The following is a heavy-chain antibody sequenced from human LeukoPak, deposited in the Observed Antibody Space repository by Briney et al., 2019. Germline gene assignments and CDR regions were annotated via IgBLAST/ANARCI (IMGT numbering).Heavy chain of an antibody. D-gene: IGHD6-13*01. CDR1: GYTFTSYG. J-gene: IGHJ6*03. Sequence: GASVNVSCKASGYTFTSYGISWVRQAPGQGLEWMGWISVYNGNTNYAQKFQGRVTLTTDTSTSTAYMELRSLRPDDTAVYYCARDAGSSWSDYYYYMDVWGKGTTVTVSS. CDR2: ISVYNGNT. CDR3: ARDAGSSWSDYYYYMDV. V-gene: IGHV1-18*01.